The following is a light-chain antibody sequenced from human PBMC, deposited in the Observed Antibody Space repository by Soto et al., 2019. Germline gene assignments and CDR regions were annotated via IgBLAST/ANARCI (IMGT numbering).Light chain of an antibody. CDR1: HSVSSSY. J-gene: IGKJ2*01. V-gene: IGKV3-20*01. Sequence: EIVLTQSPGTLSLSPGETATLSCRASHSVSSSYLAGYQQKPAQAPRLLIYGASSRATGIHDRFSGSGSGTDFTLTISRLEPDDFAVYYCQQYGSAPPYTFGQGTKLEIK. CDR2: GAS. CDR3: QQYGSAPPYT.